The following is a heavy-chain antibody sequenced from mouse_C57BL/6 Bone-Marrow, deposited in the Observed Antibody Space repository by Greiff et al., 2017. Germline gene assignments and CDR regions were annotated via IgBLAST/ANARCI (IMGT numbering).Heavy chain of an antibody. J-gene: IGHJ3*01. Sequence: EVQLQQSGTVLARPGASVKMSCKTSGYTFTSYWMHWVKQRPGQGLEWIGAIYPGNSDTSYNQKFKGKAKLTAVTSDSTAYRELSSLTNEDSAVYDCTRGEYAVAWFAYWGQGTLVTVSA. V-gene: IGHV1-5*01. CDR1: GYTFTSYW. CDR3: TRGEYAVAWFAY. D-gene: IGHD2-13*01. CDR2: IYPGNSDT.